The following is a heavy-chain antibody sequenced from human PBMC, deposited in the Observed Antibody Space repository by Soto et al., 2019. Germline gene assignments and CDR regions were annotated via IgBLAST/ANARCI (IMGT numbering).Heavy chain of an antibody. Sequence: SQTLSLTCAISGDSVSSNSAAWNWIRQSPSRGLEWLGRTYYRSKWYNDYAVSVKSRITINPDTSKNQFSLQLNSVTPEDTAVYYCARGAGCSSTSCYSGIDYWGQGTLVTVSS. CDR2: TYYRSKWYN. CDR1: GDSVSSNSAA. D-gene: IGHD2-2*01. V-gene: IGHV6-1*01. CDR3: ARGAGCSSTSCYSGIDY. J-gene: IGHJ4*02.